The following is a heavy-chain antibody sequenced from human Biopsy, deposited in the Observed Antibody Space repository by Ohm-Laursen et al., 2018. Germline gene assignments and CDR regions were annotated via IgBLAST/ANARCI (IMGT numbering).Heavy chain of an antibody. CDR2: ISKGGDT. J-gene: IGHJ3*01. Sequence: SETLSLTCTVSGGSITDDYWSWIRQSPGKGLEWIGFISKGGDTTYNPSPRGRVAMSVDTSKNQFSLKLSSVTAADTAIFFCARLYRLDDYWNDDPPDAFDVWGQGTRVTVSS. D-gene: IGHD1-1*01. V-gene: IGHV4-59*01. CDR1: GGSITDDY. CDR3: ARLYRLDDYWNDDPPDAFDV.